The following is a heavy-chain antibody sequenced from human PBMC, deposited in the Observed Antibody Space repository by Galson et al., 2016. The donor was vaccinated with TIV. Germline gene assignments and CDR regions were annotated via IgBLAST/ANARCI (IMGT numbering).Heavy chain of an antibody. D-gene: IGHD3-3*02. V-gene: IGHV4-39*07. Sequence: SETLSLTCTVSGGSISNPSYHWGWIRQPPGKGLEWIGNLFYTGSTYYNPYLKSRVTMSLDTSKNQFSLKLTSVTAADTAVYYCASVKSNPIYYYYYYYMDVWGKGTTVTVSS. CDR2: LFYTGST. CDR3: ASVKSNPIYYYYYYYMDV. CDR1: GGSISNPSYH. J-gene: IGHJ6*03.